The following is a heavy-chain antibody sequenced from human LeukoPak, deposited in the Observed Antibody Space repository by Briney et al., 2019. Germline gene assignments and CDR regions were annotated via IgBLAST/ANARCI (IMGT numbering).Heavy chain of an antibody. CDR2: ISSNGDST. CDR1: GFTFSSYE. CDR3: ARDRPGDV. V-gene: IGHV3-64*01. Sequence: GGSLRLSCAASGFTFSSYEMHWVRQAPGKGLEYVSAISSNGDSTYYANFVKGRFIISRDNSKNTLYLQMGSLRPEDMAVYYCARDRPGDVWGEGTTVTVSS. J-gene: IGHJ6*04.